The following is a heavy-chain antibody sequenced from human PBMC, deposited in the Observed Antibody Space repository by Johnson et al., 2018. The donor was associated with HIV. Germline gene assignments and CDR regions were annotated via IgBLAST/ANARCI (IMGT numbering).Heavy chain of an antibody. CDR1: GFTFSSYA. J-gene: IGHJ3*02. V-gene: IGHV3-30*04. CDR3: ARQLGSDAFDI. D-gene: IGHD7-27*01. CDR2: ISYDGSTK. Sequence: VQLVESGGGLVQPGRSLRLSCAASGFTFSSYAMHWVRQAPGKGLEWVVVISYDGSTKYFADSVKGRFTISRDNSKNSLYLQMNSLRAEDTAVYYCARQLGSDAFDIWGQGTMVTVSS.